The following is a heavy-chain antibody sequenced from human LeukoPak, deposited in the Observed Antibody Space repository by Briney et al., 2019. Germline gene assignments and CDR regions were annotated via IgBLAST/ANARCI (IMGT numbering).Heavy chain of an antibody. Sequence: SETLSPTCTVSGGSISTYYWSWIRQPPGKGLEWIGYISYSESTNYNPSLKSRVTISVDTSKNQSSLKLNSVTAADTAVYYCARSDCSSAWYFDYWGQGTLVTVSS. CDR1: GGSISTYY. J-gene: IGHJ4*02. V-gene: IGHV4-59*08. CDR2: ISYSEST. CDR3: ARSDCSSAWYFDY. D-gene: IGHD6-19*01.